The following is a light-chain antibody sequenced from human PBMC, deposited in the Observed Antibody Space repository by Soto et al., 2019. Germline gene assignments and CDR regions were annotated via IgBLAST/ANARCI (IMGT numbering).Light chain of an antibody. V-gene: IGKV3-11*01. J-gene: IGKJ4*01. Sequence: EIVMTQSPATLSLSPGERATLSCRASQSVNTFLAWYQQKPGQSPRLLIYDTSFRATGIPTRFSGSGSGTGFSLTISSLEPEDFAIYYCQQRSNWPLTFGGGTKVEIK. CDR3: QQRSNWPLT. CDR2: DTS. CDR1: QSVNTF.